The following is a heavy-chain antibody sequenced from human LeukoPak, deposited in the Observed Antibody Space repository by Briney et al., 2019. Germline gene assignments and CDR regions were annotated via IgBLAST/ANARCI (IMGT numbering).Heavy chain of an antibody. CDR3: ARVLGLQWLLPYY. D-gene: IGHD6-19*01. J-gene: IGHJ4*02. CDR1: GYTFTDYQ. CDR2: INPNSGGT. Sequence: ASVKVSCKASGYTFTDYQMHWVRQAPGQGLEWVGWINPNSGGTNYAHKFQGRVTLTRDTSITTAYLELSRLRSDDTAVYYCARVLGLQWLLPYYWGQGTLVPVSS. V-gene: IGHV1-2*02.